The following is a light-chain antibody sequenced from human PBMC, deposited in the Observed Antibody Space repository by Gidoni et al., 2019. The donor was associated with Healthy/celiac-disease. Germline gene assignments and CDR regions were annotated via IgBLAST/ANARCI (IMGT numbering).Light chain of an antibody. CDR2: EGS. CDR1: SSDVVSYNL. Sequence: QSALTQPASVSGSPEQSITISCTGTSSDVVSYNLVSWYQQHPGKAPKLMIYEGSKRPSGVSYRFSGSKSGNTASLTISGLQAEDEADYYCCSYAGSSTVVFGGGTKLTVL. CDR3: CSYAGSSTVV. J-gene: IGLJ2*01. V-gene: IGLV2-23*01.